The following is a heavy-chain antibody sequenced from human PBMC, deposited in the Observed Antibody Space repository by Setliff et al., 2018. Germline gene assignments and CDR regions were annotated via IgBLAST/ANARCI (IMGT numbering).Heavy chain of an antibody. CDR2: IYYRGDT. Sequence: PSETLSLTCTVSGGSISTYYWGWIRQPPGKGLEWIGRIYYRGDTYYNASPKSRVTMSVDTSKNQFSLNLSSVTAADTAVYYCARTGTYRYFDYWGQGTRVTVSS. V-gene: IGHV4-39*01. J-gene: IGHJ4*02. CDR3: ARTGTYRYFDY. D-gene: IGHD1-1*01. CDR1: GGSISTYY.